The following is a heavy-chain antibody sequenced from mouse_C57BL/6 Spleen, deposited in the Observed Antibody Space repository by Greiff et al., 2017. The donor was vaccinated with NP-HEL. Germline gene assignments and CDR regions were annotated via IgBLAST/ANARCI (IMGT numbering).Heavy chain of an antibody. CDR2: IHPSDSDT. Sequence: QVQLKQPGAELVKPGASVKVSCKASGYTFTSYWMHWVKQRPGQGLEWIGRIHPSDSDTNYNQKFKGKATLTVNKSSSTAYMELRSLTSEDSAVYYCARANGDYAMDYWGQGTSVTVSS. CDR1: GYTFTSYW. CDR3: ARANGDYAMDY. V-gene: IGHV1-74*01. J-gene: IGHJ4*01.